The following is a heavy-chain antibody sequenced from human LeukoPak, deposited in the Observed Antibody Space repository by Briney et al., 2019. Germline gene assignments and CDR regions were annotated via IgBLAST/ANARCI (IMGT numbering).Heavy chain of an antibody. J-gene: IGHJ5*02. CDR1: GFTFDDYA. D-gene: IGHD6-19*01. V-gene: IGHV3-9*01. CDR2: ISWNSGSI. CDR3: AKGRTVAVTGRLFDP. Sequence: GRSLRLSCAASGFTFDDYAMHWVRQAPGKGLEWVSGISWNSGSIGHADSVKGRFTISRDNAKNSLYLQMNSLRAEDTALYYCAKGRTVAVTGRLFDPWGQGTLVTVSS.